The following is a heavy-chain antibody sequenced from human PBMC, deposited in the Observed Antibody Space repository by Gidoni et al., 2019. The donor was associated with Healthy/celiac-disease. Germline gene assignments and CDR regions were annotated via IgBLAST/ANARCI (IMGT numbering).Heavy chain of an antibody. D-gene: IGHD3-3*01. CDR3: ARVDFSAGRTVDY. Sequence: QVQLVESGGGLVKPGGSLRLSCAASGFTFSDYYMSWIRQAPGKGLEWVSYISSSSSYTNYADSVKGRFTIFRDNAKNSLYLQMNSLRAEDTAVYYCARVDFSAGRTVDYWGQGTLVTVSS. V-gene: IGHV3-11*06. CDR2: ISSSSSYT. CDR1: GFTFSDYY. J-gene: IGHJ4*02.